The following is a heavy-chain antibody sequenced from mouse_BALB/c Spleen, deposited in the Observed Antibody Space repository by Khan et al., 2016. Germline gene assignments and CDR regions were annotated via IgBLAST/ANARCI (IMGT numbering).Heavy chain of an antibody. CDR3: AGKVYYFDD. CDR2: ISSGGSS. Sequence: EVELVESGGGLVKPGGSLKLSCAASEFTFSSYAMSWVHQTPEKRLEWVASISSGGSSFYPAILKDRFTISRDNARNILSLQMSSLRSEDTAMYYCAGKVYYFDDWGQGTTLPVSS. D-gene: IGHD2-1*01. V-gene: IGHV5-6-5*01. J-gene: IGHJ2*01. CDR1: EFTFSSYA.